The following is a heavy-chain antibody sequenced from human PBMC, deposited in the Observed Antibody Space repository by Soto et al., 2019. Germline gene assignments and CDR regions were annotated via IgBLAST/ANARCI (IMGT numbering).Heavy chain of an antibody. Sequence: SGSLSLTCTVSGGSISSYYWSWIRQPPGKGLEWIGYIYYSGSTNYNPSLKSRVTISVDTSKNQFSLKLSSVTAADTAVYYCARDQGDDFGGFDIWGQGTMVTVSS. CDR1: GGSISSYY. CDR2: IYYSGST. V-gene: IGHV4-59*01. D-gene: IGHD3-3*01. J-gene: IGHJ3*02. CDR3: ARDQGDDFGGFDI.